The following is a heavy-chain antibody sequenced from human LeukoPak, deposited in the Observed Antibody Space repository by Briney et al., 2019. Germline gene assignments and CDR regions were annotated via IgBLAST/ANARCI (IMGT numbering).Heavy chain of an antibody. CDR1: GFTFDDYA. D-gene: IGHD6-19*01. Sequence: GRSLRLSCAASGFTFDDYAMHWVRQAPGMGLVWVSRFDSDGGTTNYADSVKGRFTISRDNAKSTLYLQMNSLRAEDTAVYYCARAVAGTRNALDIWGQGTMVTVSS. J-gene: IGHJ3*02. CDR3: ARAVAGTRNALDI. V-gene: IGHV3-74*01. CDR2: FDSDGGTT.